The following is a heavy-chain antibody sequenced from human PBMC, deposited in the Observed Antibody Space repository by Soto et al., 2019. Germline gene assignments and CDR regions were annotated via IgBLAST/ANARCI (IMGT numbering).Heavy chain of an antibody. D-gene: IGHD3-16*01. CDR1: GASIDNDDFY. J-gene: IGHJ4*02. CDR2: TSSVGNT. CDR3: ARTTIITSGGIILGFDY. Sequence: SETLSLTCNVSGASIDNDDFYWSWIRQPPGKGLEWIGYTSSVGNTFFNPSLKSRVIISLDKSNNRFSLRLSSVTAADTAVYYCARTTIITSGGIILGFDYWGQGALVTVSS. V-gene: IGHV4-30-4*01.